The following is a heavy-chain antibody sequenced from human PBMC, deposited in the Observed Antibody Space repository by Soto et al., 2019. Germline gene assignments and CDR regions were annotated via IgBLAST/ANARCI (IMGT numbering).Heavy chain of an antibody. J-gene: IGHJ4*02. D-gene: IGHD3-22*01. CDR2: ISYDGSNK. CDR3: ARTVPYYYDSSGYPFDY. V-gene: IGHV3-30-3*01. Sequence: GGSLRLSCAASGFTFSSYAMHWVRQAPGKXLEWVAVISYDGSNKYYADSVKGRFTISRDNSKNTLYLQMNSLRAEDTAVYYCARTVPYYYDSSGYPFDYWGQGTLVTVSS. CDR1: GFTFSSYA.